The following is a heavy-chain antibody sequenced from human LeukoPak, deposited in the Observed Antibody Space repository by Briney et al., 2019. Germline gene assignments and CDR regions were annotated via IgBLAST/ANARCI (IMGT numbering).Heavy chain of an antibody. CDR3: AKASSSSWYWRSFFDY. CDR1: GLTFSRYG. Sequence: GGSLRLSCAASGLTFSRYGMSWVRQAPGKGLEWVSTISGSGGITNYADSVKGRFTMSRDNSKNTLYLQMNSLRAEDTAVYYCAKASSSSWYWRSFFDYWGQGTLVTVSS. V-gene: IGHV3-23*01. CDR2: ISGSGGIT. J-gene: IGHJ4*02. D-gene: IGHD6-13*01.